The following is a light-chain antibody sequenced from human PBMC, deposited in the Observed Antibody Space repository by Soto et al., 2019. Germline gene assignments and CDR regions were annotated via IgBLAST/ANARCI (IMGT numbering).Light chain of an antibody. Sequence: QSVLTQPASGSGSPGQWITIYCPGTSSDVGGYYSVSWYQQHPGKAPKLMIYDVTNRPSGVSNRFSGSKSGNTASLTISGLQAEDEADYYCSSYTSSSTDVFGTGTKLTVL. CDR3: SSYTSSSTDV. CDR1: SSDVGGYYS. J-gene: IGLJ1*01. CDR2: DVT. V-gene: IGLV2-14*01.